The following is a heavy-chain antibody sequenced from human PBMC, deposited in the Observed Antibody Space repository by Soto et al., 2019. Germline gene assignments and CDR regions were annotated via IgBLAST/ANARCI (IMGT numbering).Heavy chain of an antibody. CDR2: IFHTGST. J-gene: IGHJ6*02. V-gene: IGHV4-31*03. Sequence: ASETLSLTCTVSGGSISSGGYYWNWIRQHPGKGLEWIGYIFHTGSTNYNPPLKSRVIISVNTSKNQFSLKLTSVTAADTAVYYCARAVPGYYYGMDVWGQGTTVTVSS. CDR3: ARAVPGYYYGMDV. CDR1: GGSISSGGYY.